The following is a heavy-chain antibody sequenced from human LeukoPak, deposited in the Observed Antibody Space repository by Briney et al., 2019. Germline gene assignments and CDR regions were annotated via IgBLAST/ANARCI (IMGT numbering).Heavy chain of an antibody. D-gene: IGHD5-18*01. V-gene: IGHV3-23*01. CDR2: ISGSGGST. CDR3: AKEGSVDNSGYSYNYHIGHFDY. J-gene: IGHJ4*02. CDR1: GFTFSKFR. Sequence: PGGSLRLSCAASGFTFSKFRMSWGRQAPGKGLEWVSAISGSGGSTYYADSVKGRFTISRYNSKNTVYLQMNSLRAEDTAVYSCAKEGSVDNSGYSYNYHIGHFDYWGQGTLVTVSS.